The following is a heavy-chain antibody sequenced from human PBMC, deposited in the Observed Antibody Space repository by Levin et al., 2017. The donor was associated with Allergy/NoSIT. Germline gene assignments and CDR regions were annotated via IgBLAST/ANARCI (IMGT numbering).Heavy chain of an antibody. CDR3: ARRPRYSSSWYSSPQVDY. J-gene: IGHJ4*02. V-gene: IGHV5-51*01. D-gene: IGHD6-13*01. Sequence: AASVKVSCKGSGYSFTNYWIGWVRQMPGKGLEWMGIIYPGDSDTRYSPSFQGQVTISADKSISTAYLQWNSLKASDTATYYCARRPRYSSSWYSSPQVDYWGQGTLVSVSS. CDR2: IYPGDSDT. CDR1: GYSFTNYW.